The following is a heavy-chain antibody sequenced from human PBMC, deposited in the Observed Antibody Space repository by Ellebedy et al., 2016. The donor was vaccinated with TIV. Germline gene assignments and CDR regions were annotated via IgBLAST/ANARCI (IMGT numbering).Heavy chain of an antibody. J-gene: IGHJ4*02. Sequence: GGSLRLXXEASGFTFTSYSMNWVRRAPGKGLEWVATTKQDGSDKYYVDSVKGRFTISRDNARNSLFLQMNSLRVDDTAVYYCVRDLSGLRLPDNYWGQGTLVTVSS. CDR3: VRDLSGLRLPDNY. V-gene: IGHV3-7*01. D-gene: IGHD3-10*01. CDR1: GFTFTSYS. CDR2: TKQDGSDK.